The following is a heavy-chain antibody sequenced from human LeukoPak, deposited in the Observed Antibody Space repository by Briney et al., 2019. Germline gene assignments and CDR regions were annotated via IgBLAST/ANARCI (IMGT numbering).Heavy chain of an antibody. V-gene: IGHV4-31*03. J-gene: IGHJ6*03. CDR2: IYYSGST. Sequence: SQTLSLTCTVSGGSISSGGYHWSWIRQHPGKGLEWIGYIYYSGSTYYNPSLKSRVTISVDTSKNQFSLKLSSVTAADTAVYYCARAELELGRHTNYYMDVWGKGTTVTVSS. CDR3: ARAELELGRHTNYYMDV. D-gene: IGHD1-7*01. CDR1: GGSISSGGYH.